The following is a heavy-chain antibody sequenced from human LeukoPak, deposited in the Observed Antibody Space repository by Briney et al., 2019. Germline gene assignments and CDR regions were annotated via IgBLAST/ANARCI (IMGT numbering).Heavy chain of an antibody. V-gene: IGHV3-23*01. D-gene: IGHD2-2*01. Sequence: GGSLRLSCAASGSTFSSYAMTWVRQAPGKGLEWVSAISGSGGSTYYADSVKGRFTISRDNSKNTLYLQMNSLRAEDTAVYYCAKIVVVPAATSYYFDYWGQGTLVTVSS. J-gene: IGHJ4*02. CDR1: GSTFSSYA. CDR2: ISGSGGST. CDR3: AKIVVVPAATSYYFDY.